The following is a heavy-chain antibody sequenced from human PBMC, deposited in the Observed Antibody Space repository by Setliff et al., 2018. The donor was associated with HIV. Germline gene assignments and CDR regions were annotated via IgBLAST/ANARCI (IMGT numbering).Heavy chain of an antibody. CDR1: GFTVSSNY. V-gene: IGHV3-66*02. Sequence: GGSLRLSCAASGFTVSSNYMSWVRQAPGKGLEWVSVIYSGGSTYYADSVKGRFTISRDNSKNTLYLQMNSLRAEDTAVYYCARAHDNHDSSGYSHDSWGQGSLVTVSS. CDR2: IYSGGST. J-gene: IGHJ4*02. D-gene: IGHD3-22*01. CDR3: ARAHDNHDSSGYSHDS.